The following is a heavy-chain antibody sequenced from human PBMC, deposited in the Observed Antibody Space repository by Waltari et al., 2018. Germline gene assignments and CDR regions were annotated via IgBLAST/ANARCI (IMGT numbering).Heavy chain of an antibody. J-gene: IGHJ5*02. Sequence: QVQLQQWGAGLLKPSETLSLTCAVYGGSFSGYYWSWIRQPPGKGLEWIGEINHSGSTNYNPSLKSRVTISVDTSKNQFSLKLSSVTAADTAVYYCAGQDYDFWSGYSFWFDPWGQGTLVTVSS. D-gene: IGHD3-3*01. V-gene: IGHV4-34*01. CDR2: INHSGST. CDR1: GGSFSGYY. CDR3: AGQDYDFWSGYSFWFDP.